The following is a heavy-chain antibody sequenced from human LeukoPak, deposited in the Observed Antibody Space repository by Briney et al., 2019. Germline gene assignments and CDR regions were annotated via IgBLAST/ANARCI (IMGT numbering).Heavy chain of an antibody. V-gene: IGHV3-21*01. D-gene: IGHD2-15*01. Sequence: GGSLRLSCAASGFTFSSYSMNWVRQAPGKGLEWVSSISSSSSYIYYADSVKGRFTISRDNAKNALYLQMNSLRAEDTAVYYCAREACSGGSCYSGYWGQGTLVTVSS. CDR3: AREACSGGSCYSGY. CDR2: ISSSSSYI. J-gene: IGHJ4*02. CDR1: GFTFSSYS.